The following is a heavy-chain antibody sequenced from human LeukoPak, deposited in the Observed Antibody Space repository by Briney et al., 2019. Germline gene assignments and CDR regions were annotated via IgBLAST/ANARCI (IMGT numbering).Heavy chain of an antibody. V-gene: IGHV4-59*12. D-gene: IGHD4-11*01. CDR2: INYSGNT. Sequence: SETLSLTCTVSGGSISSNYWSWIRQPPGKGLQWVGYINYSGNTNYNPSLTGRVTVSVDTSKNQFSLKLSSVTAADTAVYYCARSSSSPTVTTGWFDPWGQGTLVTVSS. J-gene: IGHJ5*02. CDR1: GGSISSNY. CDR3: ARSSSSPTVTTGWFDP.